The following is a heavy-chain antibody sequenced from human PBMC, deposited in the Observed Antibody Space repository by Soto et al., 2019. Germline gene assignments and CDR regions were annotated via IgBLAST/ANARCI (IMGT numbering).Heavy chain of an antibody. V-gene: IGHV4-31*03. Sequence: QVQLQESGPGLVKPSQTLSLTCTVSGGSISSGGYYWSWIRQHPGKGLEWIGYIYYSGSTYYNPSLNSRVTVSVEPSKNQFSLKLSSVTAADTAVYYCARDGEGDSYGPNWFDPWGQGTLVTVSS. J-gene: IGHJ5*02. D-gene: IGHD5-18*01. CDR1: GGSISSGGYY. CDR2: IYYSGST. CDR3: ARDGEGDSYGPNWFDP.